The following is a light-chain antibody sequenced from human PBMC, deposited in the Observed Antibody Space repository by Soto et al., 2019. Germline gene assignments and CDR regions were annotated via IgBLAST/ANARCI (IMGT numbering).Light chain of an antibody. J-gene: IGKJ2*01. Sequence: ESVLTQSPGTLSLSPGERATLSCRASQSVSSSYLARYQQKPGQAPRLLIYGASSRATGIPDRFSGSGSGTDVTLTISRLEPEDFAVYYCQQYGSSPPMYTFGQGTKLEIK. CDR3: QQYGSSPPMYT. CDR2: GAS. V-gene: IGKV3-20*01. CDR1: QSVSSSY.